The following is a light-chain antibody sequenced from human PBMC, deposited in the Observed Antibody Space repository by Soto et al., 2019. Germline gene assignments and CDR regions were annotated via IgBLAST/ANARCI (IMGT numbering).Light chain of an antibody. CDR1: QNVYNK. J-gene: IGKJ4*01. CDR3: QQYHNWPVT. CDR2: GAS. V-gene: IGKV3-15*01. Sequence: EIVMTPSPATLSVSPGERVTFSFRASQNVYNKLAWYQHKPGQAPRLLISGASTGATGVPPRFSGSGSGTDFTLTVNSLQSEDIAVYYCQQYHNWPVTFGGGTKVDIK.